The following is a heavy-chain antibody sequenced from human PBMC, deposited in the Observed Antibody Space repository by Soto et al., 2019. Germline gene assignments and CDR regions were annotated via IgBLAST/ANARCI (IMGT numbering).Heavy chain of an antibody. V-gene: IGHV3-33*01. CDR2: IWYDGSNK. J-gene: IGHJ3*02. CDR1: GFTFSSYG. D-gene: IGHD3-10*01. CDR3: ARVRVRGVIDAFDI. Sequence: PGGSLRLSCAASGFTFSSYGMHWVRQAPGKGLEWVAVIWYDGSNKYYADSVKGRFTISRDNSKNTLYLQVNSLRAEDTAVYYCARVRVRGVIDAFDIWGQGTMVTVSS.